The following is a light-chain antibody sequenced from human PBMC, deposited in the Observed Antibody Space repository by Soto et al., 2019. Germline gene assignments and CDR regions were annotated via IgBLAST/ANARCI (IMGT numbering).Light chain of an antibody. CDR3: QQYDNLPRT. CDR2: AAS. CDR1: QSISSY. J-gene: IGKJ1*01. Sequence: DIQMTQSPSSLSASVGDRVTITCRASQSISSYLNWYQQKPGKAPKLLIYAASSLQSGVPSRFSGSGSGTDFTLTISSLQPEDIATYYCQQYDNLPRTFGQGTKVDIK. V-gene: IGKV1-39*01.